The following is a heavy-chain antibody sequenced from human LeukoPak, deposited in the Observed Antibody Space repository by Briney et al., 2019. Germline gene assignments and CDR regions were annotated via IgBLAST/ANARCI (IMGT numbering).Heavy chain of an antibody. J-gene: IGHJ6*02. CDR2: INHSGST. D-gene: IGHD6-13*01. CDR1: GGSFSGYY. Sequence: PSETLSLTCAVYGGSFSGYYWSWIRQPPGKGLEWIGEINHSGSTNYNPSLRSRVTISVDTSKNQFSLKLSSVTAADTAVYYCARRYSSSLGGMDVWGQGTTVTVSS. V-gene: IGHV4-34*01. CDR3: ARRYSSSLGGMDV.